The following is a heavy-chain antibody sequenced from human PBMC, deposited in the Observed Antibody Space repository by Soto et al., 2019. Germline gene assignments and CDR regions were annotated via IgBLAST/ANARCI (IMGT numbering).Heavy chain of an antibody. CDR1: GFTFSGSA. D-gene: IGHD6-19*01. V-gene: IGHV3-73*01. CDR3: TRHRHGYSSGWYWVNFDY. Sequence: GGSLRLSCAASGFTFSGSAMHWVRQASGKGLEWVGRIRSKANSYATAYAASAKGRFTISRDDSKNTAYLQMNSLKTEDTAVYYCTRHRHGYSSGWYWVNFDYWGQGTLVTVSS. J-gene: IGHJ4*02. CDR2: IRSKANSYAT.